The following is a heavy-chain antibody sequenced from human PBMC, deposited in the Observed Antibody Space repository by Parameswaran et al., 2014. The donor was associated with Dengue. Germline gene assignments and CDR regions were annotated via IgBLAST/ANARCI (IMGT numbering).Heavy chain of an antibody. V-gene: IGHV3-48*04. CDR2: ISSSSSTI. Sequence: WIRQPPGKGLEWVSYISSSSSTIYYADSVKGRFTISRDNAKNSLYLQMNSLRAEDTAVYYCAREGHGRGWELLWDYWGQGTLVTVSS. D-gene: IGHD1-26*01. CDR3: AREGHGRGWELLWDY. J-gene: IGHJ4*02.